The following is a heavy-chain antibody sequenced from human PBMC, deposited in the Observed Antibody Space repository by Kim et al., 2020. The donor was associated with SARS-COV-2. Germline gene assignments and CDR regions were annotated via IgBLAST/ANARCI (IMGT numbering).Heavy chain of an antibody. CDR2: INPNSGGT. V-gene: IGHV1-2*04. D-gene: IGHD7-27*01. CDR1: GYTFTGYY. CDR3: ARATVESNPPLRYYYYYMD. Sequence: ASVKVSCKASGYTFTGYYMHWVRQAPGQGLEWMGWINPNSGGTNYAQKFQGWVTMTRDTSISKAYMELSRLRSDDTAVYYCARATVESNPPLRYYYYYMD. J-gene: IGHJ6*03.